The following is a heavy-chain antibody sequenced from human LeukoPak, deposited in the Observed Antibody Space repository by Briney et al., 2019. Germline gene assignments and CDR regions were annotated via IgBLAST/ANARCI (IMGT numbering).Heavy chain of an antibody. CDR2: IYYSGST. Sequence: SETLSLPCTVSGDSIVSGSYYWGWIRQPPGKGLEWIGNIYYSGSTYYNPSLKSRVTISVDTSKNHFSLKLTSVTAADTAVYYCARRKCGSSWRDYWGQGTLVTVAS. CDR1: GDSIVSGSYY. V-gene: IGHV4-39*02. CDR3: ARRKCGSSWRDY. D-gene: IGHD6-13*01. J-gene: IGHJ4*02.